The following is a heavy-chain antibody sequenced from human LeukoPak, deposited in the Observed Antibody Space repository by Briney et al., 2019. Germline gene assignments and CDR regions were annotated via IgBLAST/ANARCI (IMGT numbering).Heavy chain of an antibody. V-gene: IGHV4-39*07. CDR3: ARQSSGWSQYYYYMDV. D-gene: IGHD6-19*01. CDR1: GGSISSSSYY. CDR2: IYYSGST. Sequence: SSETLSLTCAVSGGSISSSSYYWGWIRQPPGKGLEWIGSIYYSGSTYYNPSLKSRVTISVDTSKNQFSLKLSSVTAADTAVYYCARQSSGWSQYYYYMDVWGKGTTVTISS. J-gene: IGHJ6*03.